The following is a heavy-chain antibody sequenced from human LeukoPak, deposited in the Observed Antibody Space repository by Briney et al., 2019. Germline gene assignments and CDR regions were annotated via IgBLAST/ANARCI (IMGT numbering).Heavy chain of an antibody. V-gene: IGHV1-24*01. CDR2: FDPEDGET. Sequence: ASVKVSCKVSGYTLTELSMHWVRQAPGKGLEWMGGFDPEDGETIYAQKFQGRVTMTRDMSTSTVYMELSSLRSEDTAVYYCAREGNYDSSGYFQDPWGQGTLVTVSS. CDR3: AREGNYDSSGYFQDP. CDR1: GYTLTELS. J-gene: IGHJ5*02. D-gene: IGHD3-22*01.